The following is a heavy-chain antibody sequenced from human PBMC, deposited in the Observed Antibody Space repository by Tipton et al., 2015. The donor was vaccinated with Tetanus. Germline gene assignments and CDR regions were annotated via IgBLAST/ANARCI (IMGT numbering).Heavy chain of an antibody. CDR3: ATTEYSSGWYN. CDR2: INHSGST. J-gene: IGHJ4*02. Sequence: LRLSCAASGLTVSSNYMSWIRQPPGKGLEWIGEINHSGSTNYNPSLKSRVTISVDTSKNQFSLKLSSVTAADTAVYYCATTEYSSGWYNWGQGTLVTVSS. V-gene: IGHV4-34*08. CDR1: GLTVSSNY. D-gene: IGHD6-19*01.